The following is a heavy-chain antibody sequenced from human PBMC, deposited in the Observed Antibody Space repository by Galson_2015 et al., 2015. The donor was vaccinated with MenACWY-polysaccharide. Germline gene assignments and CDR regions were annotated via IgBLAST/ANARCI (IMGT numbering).Heavy chain of an antibody. Sequence: SLRLSCAAYEFTFSGYWMHWVRHAPGKGLVWVSRINGAGSTTSCADSVKGRFTISRDNAQHMLYLQMNSLRAEDTAVYYCARGGDGYGNFDYWGQGSLVTVSS. CDR1: EFTFSGYW. CDR3: ARGGDGYGNFDY. V-gene: IGHV3-74*01. D-gene: IGHD5-24*01. CDR2: INGAGSTT. J-gene: IGHJ4*02.